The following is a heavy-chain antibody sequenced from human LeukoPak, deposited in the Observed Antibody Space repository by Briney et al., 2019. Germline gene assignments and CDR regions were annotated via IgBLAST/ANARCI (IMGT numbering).Heavy chain of an antibody. D-gene: IGHD5-18*01. J-gene: IGHJ4*02. Sequence: GGSLRLSCAASGFTFSSYEMNWVRQAPGEGLEWVSYISSSGSTIYYADSVKGRFTISRDNAKKSLYLQMKSLRAEDTAVYYCARHLSGVTGYSYGRGIDYWGQGTLVTVSS. V-gene: IGHV3-48*03. CDR3: ARHLSGVTGYSYGRGIDY. CDR1: GFTFSSYE. CDR2: ISSSGSTI.